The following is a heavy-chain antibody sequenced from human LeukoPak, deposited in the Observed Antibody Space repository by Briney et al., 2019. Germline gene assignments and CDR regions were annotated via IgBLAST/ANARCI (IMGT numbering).Heavy chain of an antibody. CDR1: GFTFSTYG. V-gene: IGHV3-30*02. J-gene: IGHJ4*02. D-gene: IGHD3-10*01. CDR2: IRYDGSNE. Sequence: PVGSLRLSCAASGFTFSTYGMHWVRQAPGKGLEWVAFIRYDGSNEYYVDSVKGRFTISRDNSKNTLYLQMNSLRAEDTAVYYCAKGYGFGTDHWGQGTLVTVSS. CDR3: AKGYGFGTDH.